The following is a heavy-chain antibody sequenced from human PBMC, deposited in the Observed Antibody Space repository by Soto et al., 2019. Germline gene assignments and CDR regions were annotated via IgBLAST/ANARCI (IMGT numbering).Heavy chain of an antibody. D-gene: IGHD2-2*02. CDR2: ISNDGSDK. Sequence: QDHLVESGGGVVQPGTSLRLSCAASGFTFNTYGMHWVRQAPGKGLEWVAVISNDGSDKFYADSVKGRFTISRDNSKNALYLQMSSLRPEDTAIYYCAKSPNFYCSSPNCYKYYFDYWGQGTLVTVSS. J-gene: IGHJ4*02. V-gene: IGHV3-30*18. CDR1: GFTFNTYG. CDR3: AKSPNFYCSSPNCYKYYFDY.